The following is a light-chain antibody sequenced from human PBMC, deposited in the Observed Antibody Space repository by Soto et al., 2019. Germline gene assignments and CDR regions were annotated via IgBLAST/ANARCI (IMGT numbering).Light chain of an antibody. V-gene: IGKV3-20*01. CDR2: RAS. Sequence: EIVLPQSPGTLSLSPGESSPLSRRASQSVSSSYLAWYQQKPGQAPRLLIYRASSRATGIPDRFSGTGSGTDFTLTISRVEPEEFAVYYCKKYGTAPITVGEGKRLEIK. CDR3: KKYGTAPIT. CDR1: QSVSSSY. J-gene: IGKJ5*01.